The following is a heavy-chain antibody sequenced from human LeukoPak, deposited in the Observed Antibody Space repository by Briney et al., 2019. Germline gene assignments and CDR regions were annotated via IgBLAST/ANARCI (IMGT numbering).Heavy chain of an antibody. Sequence: GRSLRLSCAASGFTFSSYSMNWVRQAPGKGLEWVSSIISSSSYIYYADSVKGRFTISRDNAKNSLYLQMNSLRAEDTAVYYCARDSPPMMGSLYYYYYMDVWGKGTTVTVSS. J-gene: IGHJ6*03. CDR3: ARDSPPMMGSLYYYYYMDV. V-gene: IGHV3-21*01. D-gene: IGHD3-10*01. CDR2: IISSSSYI. CDR1: GFTFSSYS.